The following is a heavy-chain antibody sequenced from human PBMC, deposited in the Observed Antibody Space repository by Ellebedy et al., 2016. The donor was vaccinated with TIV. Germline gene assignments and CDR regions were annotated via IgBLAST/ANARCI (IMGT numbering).Heavy chain of an antibody. V-gene: IGHV1-2*02. J-gene: IGHJ5*02. Sequence: AASVKVSCKASGDTFTDYFMHWVRQAPGQGPEHMGWINPNSGDTRYGQKFQGRVIMTRDTSITTAYMDLTGLTFDDTAVHYCARVDAWGQGTLVTVSS. CDR3: ARVDA. CDR2: INPNSGDT. CDR1: GDTFTDYF.